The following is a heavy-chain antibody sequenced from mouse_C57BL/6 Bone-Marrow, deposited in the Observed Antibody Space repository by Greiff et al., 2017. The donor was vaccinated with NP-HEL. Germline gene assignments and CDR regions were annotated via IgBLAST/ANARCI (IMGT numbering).Heavy chain of an antibody. CDR1: GYSITSDY. Sequence: EVHLVESGPGLAKPSQTLSLTCSVTGYSITSDYWNWIRKFPGNKLEYMGYISYSGSTYYNPSLKSRISITRDTSKTQYSLQLHSVTTEDTATYYCAMGLWVYDYAMDYWGQGTSVTVSS. D-gene: IGHD1-1*02. J-gene: IGHJ4*01. CDR3: AMGLWVYDYAMDY. CDR2: ISYSGST. V-gene: IGHV3-8*01.